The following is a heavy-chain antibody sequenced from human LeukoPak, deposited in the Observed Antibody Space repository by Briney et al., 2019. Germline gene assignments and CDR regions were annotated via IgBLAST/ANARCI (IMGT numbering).Heavy chain of an antibody. CDR2: IKKDGGEK. J-gene: IGHJ4*02. V-gene: IGHV3-7*01. CDR3: ARHLSGVTGYTYGRGIDY. D-gene: IGHD5-18*01. Sequence: GGSLRLSCAASGFTFSGYWMSWVRQAPGKGLEWVANIKKDGGEKYYVDSVKGRFTISRDNAKTSLYLQMISLRAEDTAVYYCARHLSGVTGYTYGRGIDYWGQGTLVTVSS. CDR1: GFTFSGYW.